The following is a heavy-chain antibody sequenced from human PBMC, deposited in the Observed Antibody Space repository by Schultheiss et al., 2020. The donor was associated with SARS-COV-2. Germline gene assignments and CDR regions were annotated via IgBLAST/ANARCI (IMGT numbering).Heavy chain of an antibody. CDR3: ARGYYDFWSGPHWLE. CDR1: GFIFSDYA. V-gene: IGHV3-21*01. CDR2: ISSSSSYI. Sequence: GGSLRLSCAASGFIFSDYAMNWVRQAPGKGLEWVSSISSSSSYIYYADSVKGRFTIYRDNAKNSLYLQMNSLRAEDTAVFYCARGYYDFWSGPHWLEWGQGTLVTVSS. J-gene: IGHJ4*02. D-gene: IGHD3-3*01.